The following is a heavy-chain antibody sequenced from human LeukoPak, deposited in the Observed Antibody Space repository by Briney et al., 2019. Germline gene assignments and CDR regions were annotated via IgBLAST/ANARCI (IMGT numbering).Heavy chain of an antibody. CDR2: IYYSGST. Sequence: PSQTLSLTCTVSGGSISSGGYYWSWIRQHPGKGLKWIGYIYYSGSTYYNPSLKSRVTISVDTSKNQFSLKLSSVTAADTAVYYCARVQIAVAGFYDYWGQGTLVTVSS. CDR3: ARVQIAVAGFYDY. D-gene: IGHD6-19*01. V-gene: IGHV4-31*03. J-gene: IGHJ4*02. CDR1: GGSISSGGYY.